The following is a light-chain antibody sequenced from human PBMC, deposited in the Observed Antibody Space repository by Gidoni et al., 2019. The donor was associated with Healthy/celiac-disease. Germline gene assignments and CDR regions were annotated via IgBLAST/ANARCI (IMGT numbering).Light chain of an antibody. V-gene: IGKV3-20*01. CDR2: GAS. J-gene: IGKJ2*01. Sequence: ELVLTQSPGTLSLSPGERATLSCRASQSVSSSYLAWYQQKPGQAPRLLIYGASSRATGIPDRFSGSGSGTDFTLTISRLEPEDCAVYYCQQYGSSPKYTFGQGTKLEIK. CDR3: QQYGSSPKYT. CDR1: QSVSSSY.